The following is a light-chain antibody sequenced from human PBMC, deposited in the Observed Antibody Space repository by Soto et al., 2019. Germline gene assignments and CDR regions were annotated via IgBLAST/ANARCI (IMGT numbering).Light chain of an antibody. V-gene: IGLV6-57*04. CDR3: QSYDSSNHDVV. J-gene: IGLJ2*01. Sequence: NFMLTQPHSVSESPGKTVTISGTRSSGSIASNYVQWYQQRPGSAPTTVIYEDNQRPSGVPDRFSGSIDSSSNSASLTISGLKTEDEADYYCQSYDSSNHDVVFGGGTKVTVL. CDR2: EDN. CDR1: SGSIASNY.